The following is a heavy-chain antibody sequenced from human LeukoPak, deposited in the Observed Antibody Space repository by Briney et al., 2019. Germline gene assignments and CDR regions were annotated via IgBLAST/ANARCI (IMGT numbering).Heavy chain of an antibody. V-gene: IGHV3-30*03. CDR2: ISYDGSNK. CDR1: GFTFSSYG. D-gene: IGHD6-19*01. J-gene: IGHJ6*02. CDR3: ARRSSGWYSYYYYGMDV. Sequence: GGSLRLSCAASGFTFSSYGMHWVRQAPGKGLEWVAVISYDGSNKYYADSVKGRFTISRDNSKNTLYLQMNSLRAEDTAVYYCARRSSGWYSYYYYGMDVWGQGTTVTVSS.